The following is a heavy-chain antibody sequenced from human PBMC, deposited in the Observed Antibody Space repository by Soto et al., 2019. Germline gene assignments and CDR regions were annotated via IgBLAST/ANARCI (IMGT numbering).Heavy chain of an antibody. Sequence: GGSLRLSCAASGFTFYSYAMSWVRQAPGKGLEWVSTIGSVGGDTYYAESVKGRFTISRDDSKNTLLLQMNSLRAEDTAVYYCVKDRMAYNSVWDPFDIWGQGTMVTVS. V-gene: IGHV3-23*01. CDR1: GFTFYSYA. D-gene: IGHD1-20*01. CDR2: IGSVGGDT. CDR3: VKDRMAYNSVWDPFDI. J-gene: IGHJ3*02.